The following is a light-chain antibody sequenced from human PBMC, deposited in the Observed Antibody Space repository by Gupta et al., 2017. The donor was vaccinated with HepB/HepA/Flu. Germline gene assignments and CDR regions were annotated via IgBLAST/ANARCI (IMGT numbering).Light chain of an antibody. V-gene: IGLV3-21*04. CDR2: YHT. Sequence: SFVLTQSPSLSVAPGKTASITCVGNNIGTESVHWYQQKAGQAPVLVIYYHTDRPSGIPERFSGSNSGNTATLTISRVEAGDEADYYCQVWDDISGHVVFGGGTKLAVL. CDR3: QVWDDISGHVV. J-gene: IGLJ2*01. CDR1: NIGTES.